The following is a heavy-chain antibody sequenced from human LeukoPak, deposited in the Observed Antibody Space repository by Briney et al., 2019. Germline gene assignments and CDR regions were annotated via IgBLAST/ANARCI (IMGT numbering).Heavy chain of an antibody. V-gene: IGHV1-18*01. D-gene: IGHD6-19*01. J-gene: IGHJ4*02. CDR2: ISAYNGNT. CDR3: ARVGEWLVRPYYYFDY. CDR1: GYTFTSYG. Sequence: ASVKVSCKASGYTFTSYGISWVRQAPGQGLEWMGWISAYNGNTNYAQKFQGRVTMTTDTSTSTVYMELRSLKSDDTAVYYCARVGEWLVRPYYYFDYWGQGTLVTVSS.